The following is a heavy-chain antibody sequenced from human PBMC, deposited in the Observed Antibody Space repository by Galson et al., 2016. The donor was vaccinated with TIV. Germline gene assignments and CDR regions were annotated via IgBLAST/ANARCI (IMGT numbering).Heavy chain of an antibody. J-gene: IGHJ4*02. V-gene: IGHV3-23*01. D-gene: IGHD3-22*01. CDR3: AKNREWEYYYDSSGYLACFGL. CDR2: ISSSGANT. Sequence: SLRLSCAVSGFTFRSYAMSWVRRAPGNGLEWVSGISSSGANTYYADSVQGRFTISRDNSKNTLYLQMDSLRAEDAAEYYCAKNREWEYYYDSSGYLACFGLWGQGTLVTVSS. CDR1: GFTFRSYA.